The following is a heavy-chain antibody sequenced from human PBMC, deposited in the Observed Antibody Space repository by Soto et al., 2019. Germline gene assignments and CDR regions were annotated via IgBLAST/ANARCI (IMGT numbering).Heavy chain of an antibody. J-gene: IGHJ6*02. D-gene: IGHD3-9*01. CDR2: SIPILGIA. V-gene: IGHV1-69*04. Sequence: SVKASCKASGYTFTSYGMSWVRQAPGQGLECVGTSIPILGIAYAAQKFQGRVTITADKSTSTAYMERSSLRSEDTAVYYCASFPYDILTGYYRPYYGMDVWGQGTTVTVSS. CDR3: ASFPYDILTGYYRPYYGMDV. CDR1: GYTFTSYG.